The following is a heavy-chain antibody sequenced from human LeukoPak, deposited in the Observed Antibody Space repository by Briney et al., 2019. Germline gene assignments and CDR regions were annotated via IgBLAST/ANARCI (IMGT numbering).Heavy chain of an antibody. V-gene: IGHV3-74*01. J-gene: IGHJ6*04. D-gene: IGHD3-10*02. CDR2: INSDGSST. CDR3: AELGITMIGGV. Sequence: GGSLRLSCAASGFTFSSYWMHWVRQAPGKGLVWVSRINSDGSSTSYADSVKGRFTISRDNAKNTLYLQMNSLRAGDTAVYYCAELGITMIGGVWGKGTTVTISS. CDR1: GFTFSSYW.